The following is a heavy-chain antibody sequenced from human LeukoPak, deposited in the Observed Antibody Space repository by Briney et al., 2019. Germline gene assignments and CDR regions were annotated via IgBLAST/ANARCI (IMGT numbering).Heavy chain of an antibody. CDR1: GFTFSSYW. CDR2: INSDGSST. V-gene: IGHV3-74*01. Sequence: PGGSLRLSCAASGFTFSSYWMHWVRQAPGKGLVWVSRINSDGSSTSYADSVKGRFTISRDNAKNTLYLQMNSLRAEDTAVYYCATEYSSSSFNDYWGQGTLVTVSS. J-gene: IGHJ4*02. CDR3: ATEYSSSSFNDY. D-gene: IGHD6-6*01.